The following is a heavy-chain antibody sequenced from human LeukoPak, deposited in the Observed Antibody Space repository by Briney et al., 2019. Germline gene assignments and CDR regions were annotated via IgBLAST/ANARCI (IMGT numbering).Heavy chain of an antibody. V-gene: IGHV2-70*11. Sequence: ESGPTLVNPTQTLTLTCTFSGFSLSTSGMCVSWIRQPPGKALEWLARIDWDDDKYYSTSLKTRLTISKDTSKNQVVLTMTNMDPVDIATYYCARIPAYYYDSSGNDYWGQGTLVTVSS. CDR3: ARIPAYYYDSSGNDY. D-gene: IGHD3-22*01. CDR2: IDWDDDK. CDR1: GFSLSTSGMC. J-gene: IGHJ4*02.